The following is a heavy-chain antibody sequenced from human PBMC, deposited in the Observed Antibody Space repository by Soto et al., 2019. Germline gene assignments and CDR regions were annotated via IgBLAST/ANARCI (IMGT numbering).Heavy chain of an antibody. V-gene: IGHV1-69*06. Sequence: SVKVSGKASGGTLSTYAISWVRQAPGQGLEWMGGIIPIFGTANYAQMFQGRVTITADKSTSTAYMELSSLTSADTAVYYCAREPQDGSGSYFDSWGQGTLVTVSS. D-gene: IGHD3-10*01. J-gene: IGHJ4*02. CDR2: IIPIFGTA. CDR3: AREPQDGSGSYFDS. CDR1: GGTLSTYA.